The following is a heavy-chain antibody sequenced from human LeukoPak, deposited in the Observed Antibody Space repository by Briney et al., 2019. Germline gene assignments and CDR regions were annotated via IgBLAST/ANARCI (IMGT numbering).Heavy chain of an antibody. CDR1: GFTFSDYY. D-gene: IGHD1-26*01. CDR3: ARARRIVGVGYFDY. CDR2: ISGSGGPT. Sequence: PGGSLRLSCAASGFTFSDYYMSWIRQAPGKGLEWVADISGSGGPTNYADSVKGRFTISRDNSKNTLFLQMNSLRDGDTAIYYCARARRIVGVGYFDYWGQGTLVTVSS. J-gene: IGHJ4*02. V-gene: IGHV3-23*01.